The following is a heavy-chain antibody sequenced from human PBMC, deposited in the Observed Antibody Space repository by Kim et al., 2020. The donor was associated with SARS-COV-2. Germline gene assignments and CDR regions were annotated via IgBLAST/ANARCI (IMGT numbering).Heavy chain of an antibody. V-gene: IGHV3-21*01. Sequence: YDDSVKGRFTISRDNAQNLLYLQMNSLRAEDTAIYYCAGEDCSDSTCYYWGQGALVTVSS. D-gene: IGHD2-15*01. CDR3: AGEDCSDSTCYY. J-gene: IGHJ1*01.